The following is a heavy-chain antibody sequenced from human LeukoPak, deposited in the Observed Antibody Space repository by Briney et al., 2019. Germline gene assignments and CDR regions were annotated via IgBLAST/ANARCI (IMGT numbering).Heavy chain of an antibody. CDR3: AKDTGGYGPGNLGLMDV. D-gene: IGHD3-10*01. CDR2: ISWNSDNI. CDR1: GFTFDDYA. Sequence: PGGSLRLSCAASGFTFDDYAMHWVRQAPGKGLEWVSGISWNSDNIGYADSVQGRFTISRDNAKNSLYLQMDSLRAEDTALYHCAKDTGGYGPGNLGLMDVWGKGTTVTISS. J-gene: IGHJ6*03. V-gene: IGHV3-9*01.